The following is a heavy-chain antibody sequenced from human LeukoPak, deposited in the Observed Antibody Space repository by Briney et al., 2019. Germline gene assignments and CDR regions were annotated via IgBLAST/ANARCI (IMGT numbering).Heavy chain of an antibody. V-gene: IGHV3-30*03. J-gene: IGHJ4*02. CDR2: ISYDGSNK. CDR3: ARDSNFWSGIDY. D-gene: IGHD3-3*01. Sequence: GGSLRLSCAASGFTFSSYGMHWVRQAPGKGLEWVAVISYDGSNKYYADSVKGRFTISRDNSKNTLYLQMNSLRAEDTAVYYCARDSNFWSGIDYWGQGTLVTVSS. CDR1: GFTFSSYG.